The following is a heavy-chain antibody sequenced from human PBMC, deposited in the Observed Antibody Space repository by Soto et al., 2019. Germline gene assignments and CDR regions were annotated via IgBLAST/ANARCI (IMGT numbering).Heavy chain of an antibody. CDR2: MNPNSGNT. D-gene: IGHD3-3*01. CDR1: GYTLTSYD. Sequence: ASVKVSCKASGYTLTSYDINWVRQATGQGLEWMGWMNPNSGNTGYAQKFQGRVTMTRNTSISTAYMELSSLRSEDTAVYYCAVWRRRYYDLWSGSVDYWGQGTLVTVSS. J-gene: IGHJ4*02. V-gene: IGHV1-8*01. CDR3: AVWRRRYYDLWSGSVDY.